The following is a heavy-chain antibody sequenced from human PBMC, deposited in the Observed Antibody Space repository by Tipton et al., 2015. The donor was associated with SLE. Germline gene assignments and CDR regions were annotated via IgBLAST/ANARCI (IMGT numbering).Heavy chain of an antibody. CDR2: MNPNSGNT. V-gene: IGHV1-8*01. CDR1: GYTFTSYD. J-gene: IGHJ4*02. CDR3: GTWDSSGLGY. Sequence: QLVQSGAEVKKPGASVKVSCKASGYTFTSYDINWVRQATGQGLEWMGWMNPNSGNTGYAQKFQGRATMTSNTSISTAYMELSSLRTEDPAVYFCGTWDSSGLGYWGKGTLVTVSS. D-gene: IGHD3-22*01.